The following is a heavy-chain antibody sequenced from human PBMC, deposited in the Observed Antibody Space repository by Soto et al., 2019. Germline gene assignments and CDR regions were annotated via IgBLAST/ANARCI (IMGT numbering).Heavy chain of an antibody. Sequence: ASVTVSCKPSGSSFTDHYMHWVRQAPGQGLEWMGWINPTSGGTHYAQKFQGRVTMTRDTSISTAYMELSRLRSDDTAFYYCARGRTVNYFGMDVWGQGTTVTVSS. D-gene: IGHD4-17*01. V-gene: IGHV1-2*02. CDR2: INPTSGGT. CDR3: ARGRTVNYFGMDV. CDR1: GSSFTDHY. J-gene: IGHJ6*02.